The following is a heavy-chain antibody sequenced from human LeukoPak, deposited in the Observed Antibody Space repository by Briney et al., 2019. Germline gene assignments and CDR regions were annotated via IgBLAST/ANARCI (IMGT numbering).Heavy chain of an antibody. V-gene: IGHV4-34*01. CDR3: ARVYCSGGSCYSYFDY. D-gene: IGHD2-15*01. CDR2: INHSGST. Sequence: SETLSLTCAVYGGSFSGYYWSWIRQPPGKRLEWIGEINHSGSTNYNPSLKSRVTISVDTSKNQFSLKLSSVTAADTAVYYCARVYCSGGSCYSYFDYWGQGTLVTVSS. CDR1: GGSFSGYY. J-gene: IGHJ4*02.